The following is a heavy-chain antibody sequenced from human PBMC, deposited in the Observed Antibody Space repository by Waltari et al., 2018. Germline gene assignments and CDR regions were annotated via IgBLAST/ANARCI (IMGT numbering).Heavy chain of an antibody. CDR1: GFSISEYY. V-gene: IGHV3-72*01. Sequence: VRLVESGGTVVQPGGPLRLSCTASGFSISEYYMDWLRQAPGKGLELVGRSRYRAQSYSTDYGASVEGRFTISRDEAKNSLYLQMDRLKTDDTAVYFCSRAIFSSGFYYLDYWGQGTLVTVSS. CDR3: SRAIFSSGFYYLDY. D-gene: IGHD3-22*01. CDR2: SRYRAQSYST. J-gene: IGHJ4*02.